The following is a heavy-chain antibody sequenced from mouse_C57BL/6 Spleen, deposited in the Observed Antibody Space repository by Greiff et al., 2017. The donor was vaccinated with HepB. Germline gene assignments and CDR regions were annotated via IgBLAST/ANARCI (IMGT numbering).Heavy chain of an antibody. D-gene: IGHD1-1*01. Sequence: QVQLKQPGAELVKPGASVKLSCKASGYTFTSYWMHWVKQRPGRGLEWIGRIDPNSGGTKYNEKFKSKATLTVDKPSSTAYMQLSSLTSEDSAVYYCARSYYGSSSYYAMDYWGQGTSVTVSS. J-gene: IGHJ4*01. CDR2: IDPNSGGT. CDR1: GYTFTSYW. CDR3: ARSYYGSSSYYAMDY. V-gene: IGHV1-72*01.